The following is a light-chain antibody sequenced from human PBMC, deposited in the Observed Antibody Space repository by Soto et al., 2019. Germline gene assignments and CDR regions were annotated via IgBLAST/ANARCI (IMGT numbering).Light chain of an antibody. Sequence: EIEMSQSPATLSVSPGERATLSCRASQNIRSDLAWYQQTPGQAPRLLIYDASTRATGIPDRFSGSGSGTEFTLTISSRQSEDFAVYYCQHYNNWPPWTFGQGTKVDIK. CDR3: QHYNNWPPWT. CDR1: QNIRSD. J-gene: IGKJ1*01. CDR2: DAS. V-gene: IGKV3-15*01.